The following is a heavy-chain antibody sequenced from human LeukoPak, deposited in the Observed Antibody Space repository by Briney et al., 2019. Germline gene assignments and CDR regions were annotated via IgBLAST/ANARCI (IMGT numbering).Heavy chain of an antibody. CDR3: ASGESYYFDY. CDR2: IYHSGST. J-gene: IGHJ4*02. CDR1: GGSISSSNW. D-gene: IGHD7-27*01. V-gene: IGHV4-4*02. Sequence: SETLSLTCAVSGGSISSSNWWSWVRQPPGEGLEWIGEIYHSGSTNYNPSLKSRVTISVDKFKNQFSLKLSSVTAADTAVYYCASGESYYFDYWGQGTLVTVSS.